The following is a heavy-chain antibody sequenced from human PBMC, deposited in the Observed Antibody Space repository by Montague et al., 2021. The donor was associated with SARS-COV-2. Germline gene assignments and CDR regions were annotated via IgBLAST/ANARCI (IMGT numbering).Heavy chain of an antibody. J-gene: IGHJ4*02. V-gene: IGHV3-30*04. CDR2: ISYDGFDK. Sequence: SLRLSCAAPGFTFSDYAMHWVRQAPGKGLEWLAVISYDGFDKYYADSVRGRFTVSRDNPRNTLYLQMNSLTTEDTAVFYCARRDQYGSGTNGSLQFWGQGILVTVSS. CDR1: GFTFSDYA. D-gene: IGHD3-10*01. CDR3: ARRDQYGSGTNGSLQF.